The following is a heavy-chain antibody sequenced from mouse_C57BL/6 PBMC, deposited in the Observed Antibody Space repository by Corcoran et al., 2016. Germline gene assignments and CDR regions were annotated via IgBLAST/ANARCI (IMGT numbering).Heavy chain of an antibody. J-gene: IGHJ2*01. Sequence: QIQLVQSGPELKKPGETVKISCKASGYTFTTYGMSWVKQAPGKGLKWMGWINTYSGVPTYADDFKGRFAFSLETSASTAYLQINNLKNEDTATYFCARQLRHYFDYWGQGTTLTVSS. D-gene: IGHD3-2*02. CDR3: ARQLRHYFDY. CDR1: GYTFTTYG. CDR2: INTYSGVP. V-gene: IGHV9-3*01.